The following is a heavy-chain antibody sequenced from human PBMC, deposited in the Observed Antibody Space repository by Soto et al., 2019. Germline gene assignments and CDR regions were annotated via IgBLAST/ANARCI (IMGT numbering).Heavy chain of an antibody. CDR2: INTDGSGT. J-gene: IGHJ4*02. D-gene: IGHD3-16*01. CDR1: GFTFRTYW. Sequence: EVQLVESGGGLVQPGGYLRLSCAASGFTFRTYWMHWVRQVAGKGLEWVSHINTDGSGTSYADYVKGRFTISRDNAKNTLYLQMNNLRAEDTALYHCASPTVGGFDRWGQGTLVTVSS. CDR3: ASPTVGGFDR. V-gene: IGHV3-74*01.